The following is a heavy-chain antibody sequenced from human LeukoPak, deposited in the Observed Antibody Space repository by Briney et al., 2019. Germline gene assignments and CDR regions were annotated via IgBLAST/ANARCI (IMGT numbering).Heavy chain of an antibody. D-gene: IGHD3-22*01. CDR3: ATGVVVIIGSSAFDI. CDR1: GYTFTSYY. CDR2: INPSGGST. J-gene: IGHJ3*02. V-gene: IGHV1-46*01. Sequence: ASVKVSCKASGYTFTSYYIHWVRQAPGQGLEWMGIINPSGGSTNYAQKFQGRVTMTRDTSTSTVYMELSSLRSEDTAVYYCATGVVVIIGSSAFDIWGQGTMVTVSS.